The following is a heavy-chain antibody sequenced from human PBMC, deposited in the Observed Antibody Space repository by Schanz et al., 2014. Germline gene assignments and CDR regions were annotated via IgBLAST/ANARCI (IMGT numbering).Heavy chain of an antibody. D-gene: IGHD1-26*01. CDR3: AGDWASGRYYSDY. CDR2: ITYDGSNK. CDR1: GFTFSRHA. Sequence: QAELVESGGGVVQPGRSMRLSCAASGFTFSRHAMHWVRQAAGKGLEWVAAITYDGSNKYYAESVKGRFAISRDNSKDTLYLQMNSLRTEDTAVYYCAGDWASGRYYSDYWGHGTLVAVSS. V-gene: IGHV3-30*09. J-gene: IGHJ4*01.